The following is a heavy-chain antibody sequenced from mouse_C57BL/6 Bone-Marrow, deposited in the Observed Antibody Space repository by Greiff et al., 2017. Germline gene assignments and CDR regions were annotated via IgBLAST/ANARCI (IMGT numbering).Heavy chain of an antibody. J-gene: IGHJ4*01. Sequence: QVQLQQSDAELVKPGASVKISCKVSGFTFTDHTIHWIQQRPEQGLEWIGYIYPRDGSTKYNEKFKGKATLTADKSSSTAYMQLNSLTSEDSAVYFCARREYYCGSEAMDYWGQGTSVTVSS. CDR3: ARREYYCGSEAMDY. V-gene: IGHV1-78*01. D-gene: IGHD1-1*01. CDR2: IYPRDGST. CDR1: GFTFTDHT.